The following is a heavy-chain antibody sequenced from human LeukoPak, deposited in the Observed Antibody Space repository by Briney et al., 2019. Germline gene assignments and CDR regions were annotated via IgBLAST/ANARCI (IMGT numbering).Heavy chain of an antibody. J-gene: IGHJ4*02. V-gene: IGHV1-18*01. D-gene: IGHD4-17*01. CDR3: ARGFGMTTVTATWDY. Sequence: ASVKVSCKASGYTFTSYGISWVRQAPGQGLEWMGWISAYNGNTNYAQKLQGRVTMTTDTFTSTAYMELRSLRSDDTAVYYCARGFGMTTVTATWDYWGQGTLVTVSS. CDR1: GYTFTSYG. CDR2: ISAYNGNT.